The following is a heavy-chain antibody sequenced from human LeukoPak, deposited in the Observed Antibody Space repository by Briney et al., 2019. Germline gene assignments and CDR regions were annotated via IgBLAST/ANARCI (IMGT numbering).Heavy chain of an antibody. D-gene: IGHD3-10*01. CDR2: INHSGST. V-gene: IGHV4-34*01. J-gene: IGHJ4*02. Sequence: SETLSLTCAVYGGSFSGYYWSWIRQPPGKGLEWVGEINHSGSTNYNPSLKSRVTISVDRSKNQFPLKLSSVTAADTAVYYCARTYMVRGVIIEAFDYWGQGTLVTVSS. CDR3: ARTYMVRGVIIEAFDY. CDR1: GGSFSGYY.